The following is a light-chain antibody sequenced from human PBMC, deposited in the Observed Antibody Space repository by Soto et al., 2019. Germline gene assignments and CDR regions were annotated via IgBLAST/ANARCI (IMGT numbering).Light chain of an antibody. CDR3: QPYYSYPSLT. CDR2: AAS. Sequence: AIRMTQSPSSLSASTGDRVTITCRASQGISSYLAWYQQKPGKAPKLLIYAASTLQSGVPSRFSGSGSGTDFTLTISCLQSEDFATYYCQPYYSYPSLTFGGGTKVEIK. J-gene: IGKJ4*01. CDR1: QGISSY. V-gene: IGKV1-8*01.